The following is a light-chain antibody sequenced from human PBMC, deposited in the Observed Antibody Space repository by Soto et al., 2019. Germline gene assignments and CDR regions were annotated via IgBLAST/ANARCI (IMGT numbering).Light chain of an antibody. V-gene: IGKV3-20*01. CDR3: QQYGGSPQT. CDR1: QSVSNNY. J-gene: IGKJ1*01. CDR2: GAS. Sequence: EIVLTQSPGTLSLSPEERATLSCRASQSVSNNYLAWYQQKPGQTPRLLIYGASSRATGIPDRFSGSGSGADFTLTISRLEPEDFAVYYCQQYGGSPQTFGQGTKVEIK.